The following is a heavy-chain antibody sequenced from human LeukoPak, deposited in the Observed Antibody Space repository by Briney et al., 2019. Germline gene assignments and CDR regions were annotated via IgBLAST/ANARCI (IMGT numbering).Heavy chain of an antibody. Sequence: GGSLRLSCAASGFTFSGYYMSWIRQAPGKGLEWVSYISSSSSYTNYADSVKGRFTISRDNAKNSLYLQMNSLRAEDTAVYYCARDSSAGLDPWGQGTLVTVSS. J-gene: IGHJ5*02. D-gene: IGHD1-14*01. CDR3: ARDSSAGLDP. V-gene: IGHV3-11*06. CDR2: ISSSSSYT. CDR1: GFTFSGYY.